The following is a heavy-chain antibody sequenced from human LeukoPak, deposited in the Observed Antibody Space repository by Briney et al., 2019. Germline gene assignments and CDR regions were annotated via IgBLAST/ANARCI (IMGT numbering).Heavy chain of an antibody. D-gene: IGHD3-10*01. Sequence: ASVKVSCKASGYTFTGYYMHWVRQAPGQGLEWMGWISPNSGGTNYAQKFQGRVTMTRDTSISTAYMELSRLRSDDTAVYYCARVLRGSGSYYNVRNWFDPWGQGTLVTVSS. J-gene: IGHJ5*02. CDR3: ARVLRGSGSYYNVRNWFDP. V-gene: IGHV1-2*02. CDR1: GYTFTGYY. CDR2: ISPNSGGT.